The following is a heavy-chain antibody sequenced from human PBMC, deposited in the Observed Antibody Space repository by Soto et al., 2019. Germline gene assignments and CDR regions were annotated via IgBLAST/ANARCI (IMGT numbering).Heavy chain of an antibody. CDR2: IYYSGST. J-gene: IGHJ6*02. CDR3: ARDGGGSSWPSIYYYYGMDV. Sequence: QVQLQESGPGLVKPSQTLSLTCTVSGGSISSGGYYWSWIRQHPGKGLEWIGYIYYSGSTYYNPSLKSRVTISVDTSKKQFSLKLSSVTAADTAVYYCARDGGGSSWPSIYYYYGMDVWGQGTTVTVSS. V-gene: IGHV4-31*03. CDR1: GGSISSGGYY. D-gene: IGHD6-13*01.